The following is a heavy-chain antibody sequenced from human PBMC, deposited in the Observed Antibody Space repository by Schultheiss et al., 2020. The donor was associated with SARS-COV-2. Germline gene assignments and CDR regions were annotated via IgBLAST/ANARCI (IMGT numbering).Heavy chain of an antibody. J-gene: IGHJ4*02. CDR1: GDSVSSSSAA. CDR2: TYYQSTWYN. D-gene: IGHD1-14*01. V-gene: IGHV6-1*01. Sequence: SQTLSLTCAISGDSVSSSSAAWCWIRQSPSRGLEWLGRTYYQSTWYNDYAISVRSRITINPDTSKNQLSLQLNSVTPEDTAVYYCARARTGFYFDYWGQGTLVTVSS. CDR3: ARARTGFYFDY.